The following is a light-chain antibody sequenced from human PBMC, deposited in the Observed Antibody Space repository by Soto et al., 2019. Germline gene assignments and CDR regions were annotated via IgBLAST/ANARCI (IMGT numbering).Light chain of an antibody. CDR2: GAY. CDR3: QQYDNWPLT. CDR1: QIVSSN. Sequence: EILMTQSPATMPLSPGSRYTLSWMATQIVSSNLARYQQKPGQAPRLLIYGAYTRATGITDRFSGSGSGTEFTLTISSLQSEDFAVYYCQQYDNWPLTFGQGTKVDIK. J-gene: IGKJ4*01. V-gene: IGKV3-15*01.